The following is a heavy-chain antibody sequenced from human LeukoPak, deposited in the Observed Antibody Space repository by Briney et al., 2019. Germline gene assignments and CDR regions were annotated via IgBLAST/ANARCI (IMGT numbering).Heavy chain of an antibody. Sequence: GGALRLSCAASGFPFDDYGMSWVRRLPGKGLEWVSGLNWNGGSTTYADSVRGRFTISRDNTMNSLYLQMSSLRAEDTAVYYCATDRGWRTSGYYLYYFEYWGQGTLVTYSS. CDR3: ATDRGWRTSGYYLYYFEY. V-gene: IGHV3-20*04. D-gene: IGHD3-3*01. CDR1: GFPFDDYG. J-gene: IGHJ4*02. CDR2: LNWNGGST.